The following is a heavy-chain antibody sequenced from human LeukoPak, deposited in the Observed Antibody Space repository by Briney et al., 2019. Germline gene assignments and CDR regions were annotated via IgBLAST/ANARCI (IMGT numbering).Heavy chain of an antibody. CDR2: IIGKSNTP. CDR1: GFTFSTYT. J-gene: IGHJ4*02. V-gene: IGHV3-23*01. Sequence: PGGSLRLSCAASGFTFSTYTMNWVRQAPGKGLEWVSAIIGKSNTPYYADFVKGRFTISRDDSKNTVWLHMNSLRAEDTAVYYCAKDERPDAKWSIDYWGQGTLVTVSS. CDR3: AKDERPDAKWSIDY. D-gene: IGHD1-14*01.